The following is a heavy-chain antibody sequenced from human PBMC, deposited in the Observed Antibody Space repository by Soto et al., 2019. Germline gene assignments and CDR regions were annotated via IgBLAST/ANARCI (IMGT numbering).Heavy chain of an antibody. Sequence: GGSLRLSCADSGFTVSSNYMSWVRQAPGKGLAWVSVIYSGGSTYYADSVKGRFTISRDNSKNTLYLQMNSLRAEDTAVYYCARESPELGYFDYWGQGTLVTVSS. V-gene: IGHV3-66*02. CDR3: ARESPELGYFDY. D-gene: IGHD7-27*01. CDR2: IYSGGST. CDR1: GFTVSSNY. J-gene: IGHJ4*02.